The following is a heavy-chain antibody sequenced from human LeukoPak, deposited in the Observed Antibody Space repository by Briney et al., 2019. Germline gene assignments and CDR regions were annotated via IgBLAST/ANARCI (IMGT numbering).Heavy chain of an antibody. V-gene: IGHV1-24*01. D-gene: IGHD3-10*01. CDR3: ATGRWFGELLFYAFDI. CDR2: FDPEDGET. CDR1: GYTLTELS. Sequence: ASVKVSCKVSGYTLTELSMHWVRQAPGKGLEWMGGFDPEDGETIYAQKFQGRVTMTEDTSTDTAYMELSSLRSEDTAVYYCATGRWFGELLFYAFDIWGQGTMVTVSS. J-gene: IGHJ3*02.